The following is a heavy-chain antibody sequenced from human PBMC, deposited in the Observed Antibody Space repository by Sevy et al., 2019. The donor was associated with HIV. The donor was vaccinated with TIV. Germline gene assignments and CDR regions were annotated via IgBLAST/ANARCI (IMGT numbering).Heavy chain of an antibody. CDR1: GVSVSHVW. CDR3: TTSVRLL. V-gene: IGHV3-15*05. J-gene: IGHJ4*02. CDR2: LKSESDGGTR. D-gene: IGHD3-10*02. Sequence: GGSLRLSCAASGVSVSHVWLYWVRRAPGRGLEWVGRLKSESDGGTREFASPVRGRFDMSRDESTNTVHLEMNDLKIDDTGVYYCTTSVRLLWGLGTLVTVSS.